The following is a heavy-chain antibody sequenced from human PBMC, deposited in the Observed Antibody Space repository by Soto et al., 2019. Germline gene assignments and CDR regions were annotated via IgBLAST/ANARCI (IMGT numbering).Heavy chain of an antibody. J-gene: IGHJ4*02. CDR3: ATYHYGSGSYYDY. D-gene: IGHD3-10*01. V-gene: IGHV5-51*01. CDR2: IYPGDSDT. Sequence: GESLKISCKGSGYSFTSYWIGWVRQMPGKGLEWMGIIYPGDSDTRYSPSFQGQVTISADKSISTAYLQWSSLKASDTAVYFCATYHYGSGSYYDYWGQGTLVTVSS. CDR1: GYSFTSYW.